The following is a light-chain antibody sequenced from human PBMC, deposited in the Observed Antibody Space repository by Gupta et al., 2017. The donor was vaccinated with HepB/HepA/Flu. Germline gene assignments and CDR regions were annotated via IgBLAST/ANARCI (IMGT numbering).Light chain of an antibody. J-gene: IGLJ3*02. CDR2: GHS. Sequence: QSVLTQPPSVSGAPGQSVAMSSTGSSHNIGAGYDVHWYQQLPGTAPKLLIYGHSNRPSGVPDRFSGSKSGTSASLAITGLQAEDEADYYCQSYDSSLSGWVFGGGTKLTVL. V-gene: IGLV1-40*01. CDR1: SHNIGAGYD. CDR3: QSYDSSLSGWV.